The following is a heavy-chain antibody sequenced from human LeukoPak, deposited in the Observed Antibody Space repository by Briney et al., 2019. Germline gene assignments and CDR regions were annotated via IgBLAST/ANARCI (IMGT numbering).Heavy chain of an antibody. V-gene: IGHV4-39*07. CDR2: IYYSGST. Sequence: SETLSLTCTVSGGSISSSSYYWGWIRQPPGKGLEWIGSIYYSGSTYYSPSLKSRVTISVDTSKNQLSLKLSSVTAADTAVYYCARAEVDCSGGSCYNWFDPWGQGTLVTVSS. J-gene: IGHJ5*02. D-gene: IGHD2-15*01. CDR3: ARAEVDCSGGSCYNWFDP. CDR1: GGSISSSSYY.